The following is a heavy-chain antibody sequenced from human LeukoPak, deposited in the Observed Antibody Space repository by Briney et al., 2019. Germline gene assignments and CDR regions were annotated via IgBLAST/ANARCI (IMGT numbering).Heavy chain of an antibody. CDR1: GFTFSNAW. D-gene: IGHD2-21*02. CDR3: AKVFCGADCLDHFDY. CDR2: IFGSGRAT. Sequence: GGSLRLSCAASGFTFSNAWMNWVRQAPGKGLEWVSAIFGSGRATYYADSVKGRFTISRDNSKNTLFLQMNSLRAEDTAVFYCAKVFCGADCLDHFDYWGQGTLVTVSS. V-gene: IGHV3-23*01. J-gene: IGHJ4*02.